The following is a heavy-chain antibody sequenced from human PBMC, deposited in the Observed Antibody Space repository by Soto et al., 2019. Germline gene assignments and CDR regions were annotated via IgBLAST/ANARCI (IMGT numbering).Heavy chain of an antibody. CDR2: INSDGNST. D-gene: IGHD2-2*01. V-gene: IGHV3-74*01. CDR3: AREGGPYCSSTSCQRPFNY. Sequence: PGGYLRLSCAASGFTFSSHWMHWVRQAPGKGLVWVSRINSDGNSTTYADSVKGRFTISRDNAKNTLYLQMNSLRAEDTAVYYCAREGGPYCSSTSCQRPFNYWGQGTLVTVSS. J-gene: IGHJ4*02. CDR1: GFTFSSHW.